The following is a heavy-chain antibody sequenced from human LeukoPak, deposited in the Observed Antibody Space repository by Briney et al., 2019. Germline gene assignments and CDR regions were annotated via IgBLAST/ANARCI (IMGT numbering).Heavy chain of an antibody. CDR2: INWNGIRT. CDR1: GFRFDDYG. D-gene: IGHD5-12*01. J-gene: IGHJ4*02. V-gene: IGHV3-20*04. Sequence: GGSLRLSCAASGFRFDDYGMTWVRQAPGKGLEWVSGINWNGIRTTYADSVKGRFTISRDNAKNTLYLQMNSLRAEDTAVYYCAKEGGASRFDYWGQGTLVTVSS. CDR3: AKEGGASRFDY.